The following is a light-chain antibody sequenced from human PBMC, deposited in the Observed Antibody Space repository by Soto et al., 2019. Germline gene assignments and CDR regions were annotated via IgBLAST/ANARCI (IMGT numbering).Light chain of an antibody. CDR2: GAS. Sequence: EIVLTQSPGTLAVSPGERVTLSCRASQSVNSNYLAWYQQRPDQAPRLLIFGASYRATGIPDRFSGSGSGTDFTLTISRLEPEDFAVYYSQQYSSSPPEFTFGPGTKVDSK. CDR1: QSVNSNY. V-gene: IGKV3-20*01. J-gene: IGKJ3*01. CDR3: QQYSSSPPEFT.